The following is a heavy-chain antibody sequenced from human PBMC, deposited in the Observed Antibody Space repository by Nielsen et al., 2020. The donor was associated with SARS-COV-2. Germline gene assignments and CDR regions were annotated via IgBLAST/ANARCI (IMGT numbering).Heavy chain of an antibody. CDR1: GFTFSSYA. J-gene: IGHJ4*02. D-gene: IGHD6-19*01. CDR2: ISSNGGST. CDR3: AKGGSSGWYYFDY. V-gene: IGHV3-64*01. Sequence: GGSLRLSCAASGFTFSSYAMHWVRQAPGKGLEYVSAISSNGGSTYYANSVKGRFTISRDNSKNTLYLQMGSLRAEDMAVYYCAKGGSSGWYYFDYWGQGTLVTVSS.